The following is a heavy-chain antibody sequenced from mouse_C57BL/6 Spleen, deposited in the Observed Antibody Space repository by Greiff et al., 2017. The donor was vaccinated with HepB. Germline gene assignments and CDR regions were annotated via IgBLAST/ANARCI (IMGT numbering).Heavy chain of an antibody. CDR1: GYAFSSSW. CDR3: ARKANYGYDDFDY. CDR2: IYPGDGDT. V-gene: IGHV1-82*01. J-gene: IGHJ2*01. D-gene: IGHD2-2*01. Sequence: QVQLKQSGPELVKPGASVKISCKASGYAFSSSWMNWVKQRPGKGLEWIGRIYPGDGDTNYNGKFKGKATLTADKSSSTAYMQLSSLTSEDSAVYFCARKANYGYDDFDYWGQGTTLTVSS.